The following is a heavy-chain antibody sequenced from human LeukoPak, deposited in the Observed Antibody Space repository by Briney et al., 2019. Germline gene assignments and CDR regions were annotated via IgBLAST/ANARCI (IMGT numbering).Heavy chain of an antibody. CDR3: ARGRPRGTYSSSWYLSY. CDR2: INHSGST. Sequence: SSETLSLTCAVYGGFFSGHYWSWIRQPPGKGLEWIGEINHSGSTNYNPSLKSRVTISVDTSKNQFSLKLSSVTAADTAVYYCARGRPRGTYSSSWYLSYWGQGTLVTVSS. D-gene: IGHD6-13*01. CDR1: GGFFSGHY. J-gene: IGHJ4*02. V-gene: IGHV4-34*01.